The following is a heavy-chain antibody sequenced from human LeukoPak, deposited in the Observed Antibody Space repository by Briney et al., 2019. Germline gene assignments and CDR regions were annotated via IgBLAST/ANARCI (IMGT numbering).Heavy chain of an antibody. D-gene: IGHD3-22*01. CDR1: GGSISVSNC. Sequence: PSGTLSLTCAVSGGSISVSNCWSWVRQPPGKGPEWIGEIYHSGSTNYNPSLKSRVTISIAKSKNQFSLKLSSVTAADTAVYYCARLQRVTMNAFDIWGQGTMVTVSS. CDR3: ARLQRVTMNAFDI. J-gene: IGHJ3*02. CDR2: IYHSGST. V-gene: IGHV4-4*02.